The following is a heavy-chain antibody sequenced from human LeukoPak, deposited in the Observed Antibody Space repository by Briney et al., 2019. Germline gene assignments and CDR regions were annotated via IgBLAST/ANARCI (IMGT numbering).Heavy chain of an antibody. J-gene: IGHJ4*02. CDR1: GFTFSSYG. Sequence: PGRSLRLSCAASGFTFSSYGMHWVRQAPGKGLEWVAVISYDGSNKYYADSVKGRFTISRDNSKNTLYLQMNSLRAEDTAVYYCAKDTYYYDSSGPEAWVNWGQGTLVTVSS. D-gene: IGHD3-22*01. CDR2: ISYDGSNK. CDR3: AKDTYYYDSSGPEAWVN. V-gene: IGHV3-30*18.